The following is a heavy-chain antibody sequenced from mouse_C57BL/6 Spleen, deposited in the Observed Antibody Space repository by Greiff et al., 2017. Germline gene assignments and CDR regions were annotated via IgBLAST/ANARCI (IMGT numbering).Heavy chain of an antibody. V-gene: IGHV3-1*01. D-gene: IGHD2-2*01. CDR3: AREGGYDSYWYFDV. J-gene: IGHJ1*03. CDR1: GYSITSGYD. Sequence: EVQVVESGPGMVKPSQSLSLTCTVTGYSITSGYDCHCLRHFPGNKLEGMGYISYSGSTNYKPSLKSRISITHDTSKNHFCLKLNSVTTEDTATYYCAREGGYDSYWYFDVWGTGTTVTVSS. CDR2: ISYSGST.